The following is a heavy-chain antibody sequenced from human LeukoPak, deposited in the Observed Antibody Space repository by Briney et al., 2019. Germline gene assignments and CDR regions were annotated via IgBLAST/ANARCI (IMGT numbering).Heavy chain of an antibody. CDR1: GFTFSSYE. V-gene: IGHV3-48*03. D-gene: IGHD6-13*01. J-gene: IGHJ5*02. CDR3: ARGPYSSSWYPRVNNWFDP. Sequence: GGSLRLSFAASGFTFSSYEMNWVRQAPGKGLDGVSYISSSGSTIYYADSVKGRFTISRDNAKNSLYLQMNSLRAEDTAVYYCARGPYSSSWYPRVNNWFDPWGQGTLVTVSS. CDR2: ISSSGSTI.